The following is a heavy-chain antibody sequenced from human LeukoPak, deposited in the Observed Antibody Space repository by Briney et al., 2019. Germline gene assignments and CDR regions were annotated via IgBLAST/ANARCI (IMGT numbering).Heavy chain of an antibody. V-gene: IGHV3-21*01. CDR1: GYTFSSYS. D-gene: IGHD3-22*01. J-gene: IGHJ4*02. CDR2: ISVRSNYI. CDR3: VRLRRNSDTSGFYYYYDF. Sequence: GGSLRLSCLASGYTFSSYSINWVRQAPGKGLEWVSTISVRSNYIYYADSVRGRFRISRDDARDSLFLEMNSLRAEDTAVYYCVRLRRNSDTSGFYYYYDFWGQGTLVTVSS.